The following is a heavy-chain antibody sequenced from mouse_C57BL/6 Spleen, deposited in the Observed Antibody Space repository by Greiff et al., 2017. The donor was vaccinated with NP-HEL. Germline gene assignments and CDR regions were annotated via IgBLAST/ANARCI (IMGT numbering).Heavy chain of an antibody. CDR3: ARLVTAAYYFDY. CDR2: IDPSESET. V-gene: IGHV1-52*01. D-gene: IGHD2-2*01. J-gene: IGHJ2*01. Sequence: QVQLQQPGAELVRPGSSVKLSCKASGYTFTSYWMHWVKQRPIQGLEWIGNIDPSESETHYNQKFKDKATLTVDKSSSTAYMQLSSLTSEDSSVYYCARLVTAAYYFDYWGQGTTLTVSS. CDR1: GYTFTSYW.